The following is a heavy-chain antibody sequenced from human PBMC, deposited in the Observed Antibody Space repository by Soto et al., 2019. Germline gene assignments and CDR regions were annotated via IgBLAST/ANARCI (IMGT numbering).Heavy chain of an antibody. D-gene: IGHD1-1*01. J-gene: IGHJ4*02. CDR1: DGYISRYY. V-gene: IGHV4-59*08. CDR2: IFYTGST. CDR3: ARHYPIGNNWNYFDY. Sequence: TSETLSLTCTISDGYISRYYWGCIRQPSGKGLEWIGYIFYTGSTNYNPSLKSRVTISVDTSKNQFSLKLSSVTAADTAVYYCARHYPIGNNWNYFDYWGQGTLVTVSS.